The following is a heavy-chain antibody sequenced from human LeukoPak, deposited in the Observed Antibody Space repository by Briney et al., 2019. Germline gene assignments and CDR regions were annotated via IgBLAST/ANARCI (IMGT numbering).Heavy chain of an antibody. V-gene: IGHV1-69*04. CDR3: ARERVVVAATSPGGNYYYYGMDV. CDR1: GGTFSSYA. Sequence: GSSVKVSCKASGGTFSSYAISWVRQAPGQGLEWMGRIIPILGIANYAQKFQGRVTITADKSTSTAYMELSSLRSEDTAVYYCARERVVVAATSPGGNYYYYGMDVWGQGTTVTVSS. D-gene: IGHD2-15*01. CDR2: IIPILGIA. J-gene: IGHJ6*02.